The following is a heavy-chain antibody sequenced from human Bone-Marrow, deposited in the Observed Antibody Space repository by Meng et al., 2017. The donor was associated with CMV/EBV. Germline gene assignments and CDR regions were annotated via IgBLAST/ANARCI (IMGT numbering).Heavy chain of an antibody. CDR3: ARDCGSSSPEYSSGWYRGRGAFDI. Sequence: ASVKVSCKASGYTFTSYAMHWVRQAPGQRLEWMGWSNAGNGNTKYSQEFQGRVTITRDTSASTAYMELSSLRSDDTAVYYCARDCGSSSPEYSSGWYRGRGAFDIWGQGTMVTVSS. CDR2: SNAGNGNT. J-gene: IGHJ3*02. V-gene: IGHV1-3*02. CDR1: GYTFTSYA. D-gene: IGHD6-19*01.